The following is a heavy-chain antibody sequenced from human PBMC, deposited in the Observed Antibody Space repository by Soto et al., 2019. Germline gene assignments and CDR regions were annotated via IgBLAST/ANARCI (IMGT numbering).Heavy chain of an antibody. CDR2: IRSNAYGGTT. CDR1: GFTFGDYA. V-gene: IGHV3-49*03. CDR3: TSDREYNWNTNWFGP. Sequence: GGALRLSCTASGFTFGDYAMGWFRQAPGKGLEGVGFIRSNAYGGTTEYAASVKGRFTISRDDSKSIAYLHMNSLNTEDTAVYYCTSDREYNWNTNWFGPWGQGTLVTVSS. D-gene: IGHD1-20*01. J-gene: IGHJ5*02.